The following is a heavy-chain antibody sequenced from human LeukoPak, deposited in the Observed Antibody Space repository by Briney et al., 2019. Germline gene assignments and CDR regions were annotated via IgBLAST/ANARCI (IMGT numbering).Heavy chain of an antibody. J-gene: IGHJ4*02. CDR3: AREVRSDGDAHY. Sequence: PSETLSLTCTVSGGSISSGGYYWSWIRQHPGKGLEWIGYIYYSGSTYYNPSLKSRVTISVDTSKNQFSLKLSSVTAADTAVYYCAREVRSDGDAHYWGQGTLVTASS. CDR1: GGSISSGGYY. CDR2: IYYSGST. V-gene: IGHV4-31*03. D-gene: IGHD4-17*01.